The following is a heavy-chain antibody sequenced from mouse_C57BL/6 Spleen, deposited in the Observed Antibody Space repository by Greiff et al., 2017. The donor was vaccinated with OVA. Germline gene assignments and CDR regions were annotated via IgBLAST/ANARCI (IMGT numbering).Heavy chain of an antibody. Sequence: QVQLQQSGAELARPGASVKLSCKASGYTFTSYGISWVKQGTGQGLEWIGEIYPRSGNTYYNEKFKGKATLTADKSSSTAYMELRSLTSEDSAVYFCARSLYDYLFAYWGQGTLVTVSA. D-gene: IGHD2-4*01. CDR2: IYPRSGNT. CDR1: GYTFTSYG. J-gene: IGHJ3*01. V-gene: IGHV1-81*01. CDR3: ARSLYDYLFAY.